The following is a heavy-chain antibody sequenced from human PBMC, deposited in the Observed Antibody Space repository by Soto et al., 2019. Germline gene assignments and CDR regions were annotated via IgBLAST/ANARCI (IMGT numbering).Heavy chain of an antibody. J-gene: IGHJ6*02. CDR2: ISPYSGNT. CDR1: GYIFVNYG. D-gene: IGHD3-16*01. V-gene: IGHV1-18*01. Sequence: QVQLVQSGDEVRKPGSSVKVSCKASGYIFVNYGIAWVRQAPGQGLEGMRWISPYSGNTPYASKVQGRLTMTTDTPTSPAYMDLGRRPSDATAVYYCAMMDNYVTPTPQDVWGQGTTVTVSS. CDR3: AMMDNYVTPTPQDV.